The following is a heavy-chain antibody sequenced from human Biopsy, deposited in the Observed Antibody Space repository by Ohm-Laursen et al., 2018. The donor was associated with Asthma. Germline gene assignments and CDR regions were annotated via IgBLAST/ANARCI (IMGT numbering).Heavy chain of an antibody. J-gene: IGHJ4*02. V-gene: IGHV4-4*03. D-gene: IGHD3-22*01. CDR2: IYHLGNA. Sequence: PGTLSLTCAVSGGSISVSNWWSWVRQPPGKGLEWIGQIYHLGNANYNPSLKSRVTMSVDKSKNHFSLQLTSVTAADTALYYCARRWRSYDSSGYYLDTWGQGTLVTVAT. CDR1: GGSISVSNW. CDR3: ARRWRSYDSSGYYLDT.